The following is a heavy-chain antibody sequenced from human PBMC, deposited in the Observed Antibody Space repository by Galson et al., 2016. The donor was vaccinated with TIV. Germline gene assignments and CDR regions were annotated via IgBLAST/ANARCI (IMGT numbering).Heavy chain of an antibody. V-gene: IGHV3-9*01. CDR3: VKANVYLGLVVADGAFDV. J-gene: IGHJ3*01. CDR1: GFTFDEYA. D-gene: IGHD2-15*01. Sequence: SLRLSCAASGFTFDEYAIHWVRQAPGKGLEWVSGISWNSATIGYADSVKGRFTITRDNAKKYLYLQMNSLRPEDTAFYYCVKANVYLGLVVADGAFDVWGQGTKVTVSS. CDR2: ISWNSATI.